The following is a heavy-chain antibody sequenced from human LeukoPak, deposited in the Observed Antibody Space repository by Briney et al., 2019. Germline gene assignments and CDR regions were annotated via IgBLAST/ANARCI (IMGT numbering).Heavy chain of an antibody. V-gene: IGHV3-30*18. Sequence: GGSLRLSCAASGFTFSSYGMHWVRQAPGKGLEWVAVISYDGSNKYYADSVKGRFIISRDNSKNTLYLQMNSLRAEDTAVYYCAKDPHLYSSGWDYYFDYWGQGTLVTVSS. CDR2: ISYDGSNK. J-gene: IGHJ4*02. CDR1: GFTFSSYG. CDR3: AKDPHLYSSGWDYYFDY. D-gene: IGHD6-19*01.